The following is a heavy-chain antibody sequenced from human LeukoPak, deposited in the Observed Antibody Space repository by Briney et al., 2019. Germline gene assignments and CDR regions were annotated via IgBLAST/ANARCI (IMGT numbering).Heavy chain of an antibody. Sequence: GESLRISCKGSGYSFTSYWISWVRQMPGKGLEWMGRIDPSDSYTNYSPSFQGHVTISADKSISTAYLQWSSLKASDTAMYYCARHDRDYYDSSGYSTFDYWGQGTLVTVSS. CDR1: GYSFTSYW. J-gene: IGHJ4*02. CDR2: IDPSDSYT. D-gene: IGHD3-22*01. V-gene: IGHV5-10-1*01. CDR3: ARHDRDYYDSSGYSTFDY.